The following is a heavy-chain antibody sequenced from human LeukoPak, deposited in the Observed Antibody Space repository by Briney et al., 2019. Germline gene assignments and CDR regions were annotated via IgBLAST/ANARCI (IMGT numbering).Heavy chain of an antibody. Sequence: SETLSLTCTVSGGSISSYYWSWIRQPPGKGLEWIGYIYYSGSTNYNPSLKSRVTISVDTSENQFSLKLSSVTAADTAVYYCARVGSGSSLPFDYWGQGTLVTVSS. CDR3: ARVGSGSSLPFDY. J-gene: IGHJ4*02. D-gene: IGHD3-10*01. CDR2: IYYSGST. V-gene: IGHV4-59*01. CDR1: GGSISSYY.